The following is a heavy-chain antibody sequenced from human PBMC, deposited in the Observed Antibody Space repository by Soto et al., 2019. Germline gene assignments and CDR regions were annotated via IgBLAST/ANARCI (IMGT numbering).Heavy chain of an antibody. D-gene: IGHD3-22*01. Sequence: QAQLVQSGGGVVQPGRSLRLSCTVSGFIFSHYGMHWVRQAPGKGLEWVAVISFDGSNEHYAGSVKGRFTISRDNSRSTLYLPMNSLRAEDTAVNSSVKEVLDRYDSSGYLAPAFDVWGQGTMVTVSS. J-gene: IGHJ3*01. CDR2: ISFDGSNE. CDR1: GFIFSHYG. V-gene: IGHV3-30*18. CDR3: VKEVLDRYDSSGYLAPAFDV.